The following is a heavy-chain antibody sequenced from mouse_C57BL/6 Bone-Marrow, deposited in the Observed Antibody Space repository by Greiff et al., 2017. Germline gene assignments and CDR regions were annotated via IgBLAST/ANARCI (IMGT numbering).Heavy chain of an antibody. CDR1: GYTFTSYW. CDR3: ARDYDYDGGDYFDY. V-gene: IGHV1-69*01. Sequence: QVQLQQPGAELVMPGASVKLSCKASGYTFTSYWMHWVKQRPGQGLEWIGEIDPSDSYTNYNQKFKGKATLTVDKSSSTAYMQLSRLTSEDSAVYDCARDYDYDGGDYFDYWGQGTTLTVSS. J-gene: IGHJ2*01. CDR2: IDPSDSYT. D-gene: IGHD2-4*01.